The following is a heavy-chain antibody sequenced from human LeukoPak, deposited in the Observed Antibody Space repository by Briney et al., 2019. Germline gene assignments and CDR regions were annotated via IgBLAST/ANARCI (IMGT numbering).Heavy chain of an antibody. J-gene: IGHJ4*02. CDR2: INHSGST. V-gene: IGHV4-34*01. CDR1: GGSFSGYY. Sequence: SGTLSLTCAVYGGSFSGYYWSWIRQPPGKGLEWIGEINHSGSTNYNPSLKSRVTISVDTSKNQFSLKLSSVTAADTAVYYCARATPQTGTTYHLDYWGQGTLVTVSS. D-gene: IGHD1-7*01. CDR3: ARATPQTGTTYHLDY.